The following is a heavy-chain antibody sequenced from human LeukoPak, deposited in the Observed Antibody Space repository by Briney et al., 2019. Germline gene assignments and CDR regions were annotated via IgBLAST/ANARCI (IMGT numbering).Heavy chain of an antibody. D-gene: IGHD6-6*01. CDR3: ARAPANQYSSSLNWFDP. V-gene: IGHV1-69*05. CDR1: GGTFSSYA. CDR2: IIPIFGTA. J-gene: IGHJ5*02. Sequence: SVKVSCKASGGTFSSYAISWVRQAPGQGLEWMGGIIPIFGTANYAQKFQGRVTITTDESTSTAYVELSSLRSEDTAVYYCARAPANQYSSSLNWFDPWGQGTLVTVSS.